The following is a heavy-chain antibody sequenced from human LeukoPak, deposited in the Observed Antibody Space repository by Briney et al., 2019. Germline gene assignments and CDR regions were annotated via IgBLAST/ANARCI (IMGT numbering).Heavy chain of an antibody. Sequence: VKVSCKASGYSFTAYYMNWVRQAPGQGLEWMGWINPNSGGANYAQKFQGRVAMTRDTSISTAYMELNRLRSDDSAVYYCARAGELDYWGQGTLVTVSS. CDR2: INPNSGGA. V-gene: IGHV1-2*02. J-gene: IGHJ4*02. CDR3: ARAGELDY. CDR1: GYSFTAYY. D-gene: IGHD2-21*01.